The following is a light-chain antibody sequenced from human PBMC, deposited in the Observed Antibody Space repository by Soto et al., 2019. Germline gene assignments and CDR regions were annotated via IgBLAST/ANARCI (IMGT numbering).Light chain of an antibody. J-gene: IGKJ1*01. V-gene: IGKV1-5*03. CDR1: QDISNY. Sequence: DIQMTQSQSSLSASVGDRVTITCQASQDISNYLNWYQQKPGKAPKLLIYKASSLESGVPSRFSGSGSGTEFTLTISSLQPDDFATYYCQQYNSYPWTFGQGTKVDIK. CDR3: QQYNSYPWT. CDR2: KAS.